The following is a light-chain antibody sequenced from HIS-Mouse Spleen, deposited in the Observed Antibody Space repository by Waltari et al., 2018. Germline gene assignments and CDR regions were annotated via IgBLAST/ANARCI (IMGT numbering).Light chain of an antibody. V-gene: IGLV1-44*01. J-gene: IGLJ2*01. Sequence: QSVLTQPPSASGTPGQRVTISCSGSSPNIGSNTVNWYQQLPGTAPKLMIYEVSNRPSGVSNRFSGSKSGTSASLGISGRQSEDEADYYCAAWDDSLNGPVFGGGTKLTVL. CDR2: EVS. CDR1: SPNIGSNT. CDR3: AAWDDSLNGPV.